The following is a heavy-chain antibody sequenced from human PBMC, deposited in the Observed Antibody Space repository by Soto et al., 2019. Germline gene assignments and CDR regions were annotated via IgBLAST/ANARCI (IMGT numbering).Heavy chain of an antibody. CDR1: GGSISSGGYY. CDR2: IYYSGST. Sequence: SETLSLTCTVSGGSISSGGYYWSWIRQHPGKGLEWIGYIYYSGSTYYNPSLKSRVTISVDTSKNQFSLKLSSVTAADTAVYYCARGPTPWGGSGIAAAGPRLYGMDVWGQGTTVTVSS. CDR3: ARGPTPWGGSGIAAAGPRLYGMDV. V-gene: IGHV4-31*03. J-gene: IGHJ6*02. D-gene: IGHD6-13*01.